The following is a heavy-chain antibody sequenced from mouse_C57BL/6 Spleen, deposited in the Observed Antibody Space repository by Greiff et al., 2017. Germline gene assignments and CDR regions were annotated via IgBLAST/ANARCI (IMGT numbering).Heavy chain of an antibody. CDR3: AHYYCGSSYGGVFDY. CDR1: GYTFTSYW. J-gene: IGHJ2*01. V-gene: IGHV1-64*01. D-gene: IGHD1-1*01. CDR2: IHPNSGST. Sequence: VQLQQPGAELVKPGASVKLSCKASGYTFTSYWMHWVKQRPGQGLEWIGMIHPNSGSTNYNEKFKSKATLTVDKSSSTAYMQLSSLTSEDSAVYYCAHYYCGSSYGGVFDYWGQGTTLTVSS.